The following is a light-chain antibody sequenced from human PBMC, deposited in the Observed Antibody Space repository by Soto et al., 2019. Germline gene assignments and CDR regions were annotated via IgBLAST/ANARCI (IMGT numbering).Light chain of an antibody. J-gene: IGKJ3*01. V-gene: IGKV1-39*01. CDR2: AAS. Sequence: DIQMTQSPSSLSASVGDRVTITCRASQSISNYLNWYQQKPGKAPKLLIYAASSLRGDVPSRFSGSGSGTDFTLPISSLQPDDFATYYCQQSYSTPLTFGPGTKVDIK. CDR3: QQSYSTPLT. CDR1: QSISNY.